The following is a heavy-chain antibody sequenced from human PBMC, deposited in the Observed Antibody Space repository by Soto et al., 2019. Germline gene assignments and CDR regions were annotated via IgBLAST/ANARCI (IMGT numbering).Heavy chain of an antibody. CDR2: ISSGSSAI. D-gene: IGHD6-13*01. CDR3: AKDLGSSWTLDY. V-gene: IGHV3-11*01. CDR1: GFTFNDNY. Sequence: QVQLVESGGGLVKPGGSLRLSCAASGFTFNDNYMSWIRQAPGKGLEYISYISSGSSAIYYADSVKGRFTISRDNAKNSLCLQMNSLRAEDTAVYYCAKDLGSSWTLDYWGQGTLVTVTS. J-gene: IGHJ4*02.